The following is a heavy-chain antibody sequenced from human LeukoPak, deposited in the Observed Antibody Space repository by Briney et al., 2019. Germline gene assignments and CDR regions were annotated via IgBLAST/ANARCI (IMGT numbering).Heavy chain of an antibody. CDR1: GGTFSSYA. CDR3: ARGYYYDSTPFDY. D-gene: IGHD3-22*01. J-gene: IGHJ4*02. Sequence: SVKVSCKASGGTFSSYAISWVRQAPGQGLEWMGRIIPILGIANYAQKFQGRVTITADKSTSTAHMELSSLRSEDTAVYYCARGYYYDSTPFDYWGQGTLVTVSS. CDR2: IIPILGIA. V-gene: IGHV1-69*04.